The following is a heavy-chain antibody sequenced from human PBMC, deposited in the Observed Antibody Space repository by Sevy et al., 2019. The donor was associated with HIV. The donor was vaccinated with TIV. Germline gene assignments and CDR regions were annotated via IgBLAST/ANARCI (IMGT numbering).Heavy chain of an antibody. CDR1: GFNFGSYA. D-gene: IGHD1-26*01. CDR3: ARDLRSGSYSQSLDY. J-gene: IGHJ4*02. V-gene: IGHV3-30*04. Sequence: GGSLRLSCAASGFNFGSYAMHWVRQAPGKGLDWVAVISSDGNSQYSADSVKGRFTISRDNSKNTLYLQMDSLRVEDTAVYYCARDLRSGSYSQSLDYWGQGTLVTVSS. CDR2: ISSDGNSQ.